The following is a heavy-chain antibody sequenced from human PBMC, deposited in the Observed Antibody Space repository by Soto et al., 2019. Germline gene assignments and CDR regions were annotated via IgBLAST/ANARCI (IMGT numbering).Heavy chain of an antibody. V-gene: IGHV1-69*13. J-gene: IGHJ6*02. D-gene: IGHD2-15*01. Sequence: ASVKVSCQASGGTFSSYAISWVRQAPGQGLEWMGGIIPIFGTANYAQKFQGRVTITADESTSTAYMELSSLRSEDTAVYYCARDLSPVVVVAAWRNYYYYYGMDVWGQGTTVTVSS. CDR1: GGTFSSYA. CDR3: ARDLSPVVVVAAWRNYYYYYGMDV. CDR2: IIPIFGTA.